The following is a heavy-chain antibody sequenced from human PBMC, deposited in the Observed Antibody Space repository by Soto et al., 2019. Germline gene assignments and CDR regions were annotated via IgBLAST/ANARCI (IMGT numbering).Heavy chain of an antibody. V-gene: IGHV1-69*13. CDR2: IIPIFGTA. J-gene: IGHJ3*02. Sequence: SVKVSCKASGGTFSSYAISWVRQAPGQGLEWMGGIIPIFGTANYAQKFQGRVTITADESTSTAYMELSSLRSEDTAVYYCAREDGYNDIRPAEYNDAFDIWGKGTMVTVSS. CDR3: AREDGYNDIRPAEYNDAFDI. CDR1: GGTFSSYA. D-gene: IGHD5-12*01.